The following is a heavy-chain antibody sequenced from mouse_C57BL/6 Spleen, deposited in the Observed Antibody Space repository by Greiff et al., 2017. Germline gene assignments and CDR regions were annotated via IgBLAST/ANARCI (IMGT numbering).Heavy chain of an antibody. D-gene: IGHD6-1*01. V-gene: IGHV1-82*01. Sequence: VKLQESGPELVKPGASVKISCKASGYAFSSSWMNWVKQRPGKGLEWIGRIYPGDGDTNYNGKFKGKATLTADKSSSTAYMQLSSLASEDSAVSFCASRAGFDYWGQGTTLTVSS. CDR2: IYPGDGDT. CDR3: ASRAGFDY. CDR1: GYAFSSSW. J-gene: IGHJ2*01.